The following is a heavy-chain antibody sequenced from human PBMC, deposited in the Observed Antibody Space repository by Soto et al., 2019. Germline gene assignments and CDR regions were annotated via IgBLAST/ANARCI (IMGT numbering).Heavy chain of an antibody. J-gene: IGHJ4*02. CDR3: VWSGFHPFDY. Sequence: PGGSLRLSCAASGFTVSSNYMSWVRQGPGKGLEWVSVIYSGGNTYYADSVKGRFTISRDNSKNTLYLQMNSLRAEDTAVYYCVWSGFHPFDYWGQGTLVTVSS. D-gene: IGHD3-3*01. CDR2: IYSGGNT. V-gene: IGHV3-66*01. CDR1: GFTVSSNY.